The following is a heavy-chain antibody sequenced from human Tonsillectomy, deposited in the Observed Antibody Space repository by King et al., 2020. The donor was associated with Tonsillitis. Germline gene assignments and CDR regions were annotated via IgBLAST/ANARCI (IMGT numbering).Heavy chain of an antibody. J-gene: IGHJ2*01. D-gene: IGHD3-9*01. Sequence: VQLVESGGGLIQPGGSLRLSCAASGFTLSSHYMNWVRQAPGKGLEWVAVFYSGGSTYSSDSVKGRFTISRDSSKNTLYLQMKSLRAEDTAVYYCARDHPLLTGDDGFFDLWGRGTRVTVSS. CDR3: ARDHPLLTGDDGFFDL. CDR1: GFTLSSHY. V-gene: IGHV3-53*01. CDR2: FYSGGST.